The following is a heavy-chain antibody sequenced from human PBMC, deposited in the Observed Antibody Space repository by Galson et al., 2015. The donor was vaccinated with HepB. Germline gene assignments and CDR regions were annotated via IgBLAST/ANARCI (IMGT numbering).Heavy chain of an antibody. J-gene: IGHJ4*02. CDR3: ATLHEDTGDKEEPGGEGY. D-gene: IGHD5-18*01. Sequence: SVKVSCKASGGTFSSYAISWVRQAPGQGLEWMGGIIPIFGIANYAQKFQGRVTITADKSTSTAYMELSSLRSEDTAVYYCATLHEDTGDKEEPGGEGYWGQGTLVTVSS. CDR2: IIPIFGIA. CDR1: GGTFSSYA. V-gene: IGHV1-69*10.